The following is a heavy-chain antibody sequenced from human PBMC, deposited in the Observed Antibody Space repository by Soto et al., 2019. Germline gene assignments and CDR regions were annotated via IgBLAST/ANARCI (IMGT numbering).Heavy chain of an antibody. CDR1: GGTFSKYA. Sequence: GASVKVSCKASGGTFSKYAFSWVRQAPGQGLEWVGGTIPIFGSTTYAQKFQGRVTITADESTTTAYMELRSLRSEDTAVYYSAREWGFGSSWYRADGHFDYWGQGTLVTVSS. J-gene: IGHJ4*02. CDR2: TIPIFGST. V-gene: IGHV1-69*13. D-gene: IGHD6-13*01. CDR3: AREWGFGSSWYRADGHFDY.